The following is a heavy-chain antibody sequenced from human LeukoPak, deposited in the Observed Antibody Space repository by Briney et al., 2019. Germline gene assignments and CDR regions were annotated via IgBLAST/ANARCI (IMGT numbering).Heavy chain of an antibody. CDR1: GGTFSSYA. J-gene: IGHJ6*02. Sequence: ASVKVSCKASGGTFSSYAISWVRLAPGQGLEWMGGIIPIFGTANYAQKFQGRVTITADESTSTAYMELSSLRSEDTAVYYCARVALGRRWLQTSYYYGMDVWGQGTTVTVSS. D-gene: IGHD5-24*01. CDR3: ARVALGRRWLQTSYYYGMDV. CDR2: IIPIFGTA. V-gene: IGHV1-69*13.